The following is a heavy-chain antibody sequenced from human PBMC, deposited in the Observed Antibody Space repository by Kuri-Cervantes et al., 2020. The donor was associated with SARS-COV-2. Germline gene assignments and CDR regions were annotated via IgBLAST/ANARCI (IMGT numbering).Heavy chain of an antibody. D-gene: IGHD2-21*01. Sequence: GESLKISCAASGFPFNTCARHWVRQAPGKGLGWVAMVSSDGTNKSYADSVKGRFTISRDNSKNTLHLQIISLRTEDTGVFYCARARVGVFDFWGQGALVTVSS. J-gene: IGHJ4*02. CDR1: GFPFNTCA. CDR2: VSSDGTNK. V-gene: IGHV3-30*04. CDR3: ARARVGVFDF.